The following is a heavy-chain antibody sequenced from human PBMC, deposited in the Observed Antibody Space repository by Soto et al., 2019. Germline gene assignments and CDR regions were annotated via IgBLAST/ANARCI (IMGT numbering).Heavy chain of an antibody. CDR3: AGGMVKRRAFDI. Sequence: SETLSLTXAVYGGSFSAYYWSWIRQPPGRGLEWIGEIIHSGSTNYNPSLKSRVTISVDTSKNQVSLKLSTVTAADTAVYYCAGGMVKRRAFDIWGQGTMVTVSS. J-gene: IGHJ3*02. CDR1: GGSFSAYY. V-gene: IGHV4-34*01. CDR2: IIHSGST. D-gene: IGHD2-21*01.